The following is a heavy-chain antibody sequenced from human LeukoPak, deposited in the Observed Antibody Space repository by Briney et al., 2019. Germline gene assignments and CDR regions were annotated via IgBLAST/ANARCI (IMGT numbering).Heavy chain of an antibody. CDR3: AKAWGYYGSRSLQYYFDY. Sequence: GGSLRLSCAASGLTLSDDYMTWVRQAPGKGLESVLIMTTSGNIKSSADSVKGRFTISRDNSKNTLYLQMNSLGAEDTAVYYCAKAWGYYGSRSLQYYFDYWGQGTLVTVSS. J-gene: IGHJ4*02. CDR1: GLTLSDDY. V-gene: IGHV3-11*04. D-gene: IGHD3-10*01. CDR2: MTTSGNIK.